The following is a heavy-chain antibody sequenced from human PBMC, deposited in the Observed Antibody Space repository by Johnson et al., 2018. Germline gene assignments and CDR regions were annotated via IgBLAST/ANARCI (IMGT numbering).Heavy chain of an antibody. CDR3: AKDISPYYYGSGRPPMDV. CDR2: ISWNSDII. Sequence: VGLREGGGGWVEAGRSLGLSCAASGFTFDHHAMHWVRQAPGKGLEWVSGISWNSDIIASADSVMGRFTISRDNAKSSLYLQMNSLRAEETALYYCAKDISPYYYGSGRPPMDVWGQGTTVTVSS. CDR1: GFTFDHHA. J-gene: IGHJ6*02. V-gene: IGHV3-9*01. D-gene: IGHD3-10*01.